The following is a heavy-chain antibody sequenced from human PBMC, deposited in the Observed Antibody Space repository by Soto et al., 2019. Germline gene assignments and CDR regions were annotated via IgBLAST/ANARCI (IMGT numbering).Heavy chain of an antibody. CDR1: GLTFSNYW. CDR2: ISSDGSST. D-gene: IGHD2-15*01. V-gene: IGHV3-74*01. CDR3: ARVRYCSDNSCYSWFDY. J-gene: IGHJ4*02. Sequence: GGSLILCCVASGLTFSNYWMHWVRPDPGKGLEWVSRISSDGSSTTYADSVKGRFTISRDNAENALHLQMNSLRAEDTAVYYCARVRYCSDNSCYSWFDYWGQGTLVTVSS.